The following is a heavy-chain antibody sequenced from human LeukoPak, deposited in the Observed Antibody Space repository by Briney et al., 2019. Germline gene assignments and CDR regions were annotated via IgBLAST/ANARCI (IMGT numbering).Heavy chain of an antibody. Sequence: PGGSLRLSCAASGFTFSSYSMNWVRQAPGKGLEWVSSISGSSSYIYYADSMKGRFTISRDNAKNSLYLQMNSLRAEDTAVYYCARATHSSTSSFPDYWGQGTLVTVSS. D-gene: IGHD2-2*01. V-gene: IGHV3-21*01. J-gene: IGHJ4*02. CDR2: ISGSSSYI. CDR1: GFTFSSYS. CDR3: ARATHSSTSSFPDY.